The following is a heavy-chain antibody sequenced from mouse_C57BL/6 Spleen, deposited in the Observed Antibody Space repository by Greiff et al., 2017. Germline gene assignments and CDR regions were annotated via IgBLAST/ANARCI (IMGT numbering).Heavy chain of an antibody. Sequence: QVQLQQPGAELVKPGASVKLSCKASGYTFTSYWMQWVKQRPGQGLEWIGEIDPSDSYTNYNQKFKGKATLTVDTSSSTAYMQLSSLTSEDSAVYYCAYYGSSYGYWGQGTTLTVSS. V-gene: IGHV1-50*01. CDR1: GYTFTSYW. D-gene: IGHD1-1*01. CDR2: IDPSDSYT. CDR3: AYYGSSYGY. J-gene: IGHJ2*01.